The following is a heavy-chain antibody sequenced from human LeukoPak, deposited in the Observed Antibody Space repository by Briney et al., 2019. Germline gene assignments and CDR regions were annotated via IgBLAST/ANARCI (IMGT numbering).Heavy chain of an antibody. V-gene: IGHV5-51*01. Sequence: GESLKISCKGSGYSFTSYWIGWVRQMPGKGLECMGIIYPGDSDTRYSPSFQGQVTISADKSISTAYLQWSSLKASDTAMYYCARSWSNVVPAGVRFDPWGQGTLVTVSS. CDR3: ARSWSNVVPAGVRFDP. D-gene: IGHD2-2*01. CDR1: GYSFTSYW. CDR2: IYPGDSDT. J-gene: IGHJ5*02.